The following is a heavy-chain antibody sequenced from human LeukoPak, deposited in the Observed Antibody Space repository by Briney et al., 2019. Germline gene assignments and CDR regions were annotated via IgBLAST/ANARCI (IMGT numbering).Heavy chain of an antibody. CDR1: GFTFSTYS. CDR2: ITSNGGAT. V-gene: IGHV3-64*01. J-gene: IGHJ3*01. CDR3: ARGDSSSWGHPFDF. Sequence: PGGSLRLSCSASGFTFSTYSMHWVRQAPGKGLEYVSAITSNGGATYYPNSLEGRFTISRDNSKNTLYLQMGSLRIEDTAVYYCARGDSSSWGHPFDFWGQGITVTVSS. D-gene: IGHD6-13*01.